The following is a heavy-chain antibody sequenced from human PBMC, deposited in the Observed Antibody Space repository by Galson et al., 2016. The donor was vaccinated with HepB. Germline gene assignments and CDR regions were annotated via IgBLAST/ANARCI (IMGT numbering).Heavy chain of an antibody. CDR3: ARDLGSSWRSGSLDF. V-gene: IGHV3-33*01. CDR2: IWYDGSNK. Sequence: SLRLSCAVSGFTLSGHGLHWVRQAPGKGLEWVAIIWYDGSNKYYADSVKERYTISRDASKNTLYLQMNSLRAEDTAVYYCARDLGSSWRSGSLDFWGQGSLVTVSS. CDR1: GFTLSGHG. J-gene: IGHJ4*02. D-gene: IGHD6-13*01.